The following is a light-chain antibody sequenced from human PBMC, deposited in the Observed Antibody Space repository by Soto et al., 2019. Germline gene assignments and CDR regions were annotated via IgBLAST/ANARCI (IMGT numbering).Light chain of an antibody. V-gene: IGKV1-5*03. CDR2: KAS. CDR3: QQYDSYSRPT. J-gene: IGKJ4*01. Sequence: DIQMTQSPSTLSASVGDRVTITCRASQSVSDWLAWYQHKPGKTPKLLIYKASTLESGVPSRFSGFGSGTEFTLAISSLQPEDFATYDCQQYDSYSRPTLGGGTKVEIK. CDR1: QSVSDW.